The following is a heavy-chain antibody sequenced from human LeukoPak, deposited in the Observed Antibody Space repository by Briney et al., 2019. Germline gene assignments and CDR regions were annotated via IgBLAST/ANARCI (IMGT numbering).Heavy chain of an antibody. D-gene: IGHD6-13*01. CDR3: ARPLDSSNNYFDY. J-gene: IGHJ4*02. CDR2: ISSSSNYM. CDR1: GFTFSRNA. V-gene: IGHV3-21*01. Sequence: GGSLRLSCAASGFTFSRNAMNWVRQATGKGLEWVSFISSSSNYMSYADSVKGRFTISRDNAKNSLYLQMNSLRAEDTAVYYCARPLDSSNNYFDYWGQGTLVTVSA.